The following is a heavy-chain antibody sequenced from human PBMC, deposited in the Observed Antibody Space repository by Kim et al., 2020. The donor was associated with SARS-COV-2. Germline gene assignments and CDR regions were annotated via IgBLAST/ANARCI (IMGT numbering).Heavy chain of an antibody. Sequence: SNPSLKSRVTISVDTSKNQFSLKLSSVAAADTAVYDCARRWYSSSWYVDYWGQGTLVTVSS. CDR3: ARRWYSSSWYVDY. V-gene: IGHV4-34*01. D-gene: IGHD6-13*01. J-gene: IGHJ4*02.